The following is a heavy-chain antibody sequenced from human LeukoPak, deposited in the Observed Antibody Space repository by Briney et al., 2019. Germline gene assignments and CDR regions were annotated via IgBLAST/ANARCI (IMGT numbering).Heavy chain of an antibody. CDR3: ARVSEVQLERGDAFDI. V-gene: IGHV1-69*04. CDR2: IIPILGIA. Sequence: SVKVSCKASGGTFSSYAISWVRQAPGQGLEWMGRIIPILGIANYAQKFQGRVTITADKSTSTAYMELSSLRSEDTAVYYCARVSEVQLERGDAFDIWGQGTMVTVSS. J-gene: IGHJ3*02. CDR1: GGTFSSYA. D-gene: IGHD1-1*01.